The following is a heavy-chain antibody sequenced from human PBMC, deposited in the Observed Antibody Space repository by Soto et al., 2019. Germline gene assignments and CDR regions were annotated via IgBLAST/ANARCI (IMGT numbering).Heavy chain of an antibody. V-gene: IGHV1-69*06. D-gene: IGHD2-2*02. J-gene: IGHJ4*02. Sequence: QVQLVQSGAEVKTPGSSLKVSCKVSGSRFSNYVISWVRQAPGHGLEWLGRIIPIFNSTKYAQNFQGRVTITADKSTSTASLELSSLSSDDTAVYYFAREGRGKKAGYNGLVSLGYWGQGTLVTVYS. CDR3: AREGRGKKAGYNGLVSLGY. CDR2: IIPIFNST. CDR1: GSRFSNYV.